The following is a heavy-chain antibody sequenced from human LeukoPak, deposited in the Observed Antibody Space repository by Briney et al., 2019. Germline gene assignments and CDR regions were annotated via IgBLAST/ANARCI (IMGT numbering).Heavy chain of an antibody. J-gene: IGHJ4*02. CDR2: ISPSGGST. CDR3: ARGDAVTTLYYFDY. Sequence: GASVKVSCKAFGYTFTSNYMHWVRQAPGQGPEWMGVISPSGGSTTYAQKFQGRVTLTRDMSMSTDYLELSSLRSEDTAVYYCARGDAVTTLYYFDYWGQGTLVTVSS. D-gene: IGHD4-17*01. V-gene: IGHV1-46*01. CDR1: GYTFTSNY.